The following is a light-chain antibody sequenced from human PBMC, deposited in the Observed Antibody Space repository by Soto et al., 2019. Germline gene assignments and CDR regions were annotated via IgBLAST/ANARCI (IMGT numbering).Light chain of an antibody. CDR1: ESISPY. V-gene: IGKV1-39*01. CDR3: QETYSVPFFS. J-gene: IGKJ3*01. CDR2: AAS. Sequence: DIQLTQSPSSLSASVGDRVTITCRASESISPYLNWFQQKPGKAPRLLIYAASSLHSGVPSRFSGSGSGTDFTLTISSLQPQDFATYYCQETYSVPFFSFGPGTKVYIK.